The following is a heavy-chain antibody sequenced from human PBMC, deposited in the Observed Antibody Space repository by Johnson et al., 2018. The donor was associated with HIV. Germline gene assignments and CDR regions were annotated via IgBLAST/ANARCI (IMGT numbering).Heavy chain of an antibody. D-gene: IGHD6-13*01. CDR2: IKQDGSEK. Sequence: VQLVESGGGLVQPGGSLRLSCAASGFTFSSYWMSWVRQAPGKGLEWVANIKQDGSEKYYVDSVKGRFTISRDNAKNSLYLQMNSLRAEDTVVYYCARDVLPEQLVSAFDIWGQGTMVTVSS. V-gene: IGHV3-7*01. CDR1: GFTFSSYW. J-gene: IGHJ3*02. CDR3: ARDVLPEQLVSAFDI.